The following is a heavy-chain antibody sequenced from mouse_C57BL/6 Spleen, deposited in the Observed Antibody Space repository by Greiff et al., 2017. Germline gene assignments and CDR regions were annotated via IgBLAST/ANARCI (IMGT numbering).Heavy chain of an antibody. V-gene: IGHV1-81*01. CDR2: IYPRSGNT. Sequence: VQLQQSGAELARPGASVKLSCTASGYTFTSYGISWVKQRTGQGLEWIGEIYPRSGNTYYNEKFKGKATLTADKSSSTAYMELRSLTSEDSAVYFCARSQTGSFAYWGQGTLVTVSA. J-gene: IGHJ3*01. D-gene: IGHD4-1*01. CDR3: ARSQTGSFAY. CDR1: GYTFTSYG.